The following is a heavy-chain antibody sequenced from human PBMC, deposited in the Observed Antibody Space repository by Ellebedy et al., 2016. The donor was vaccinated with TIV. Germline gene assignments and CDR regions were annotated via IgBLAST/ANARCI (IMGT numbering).Heavy chain of an antibody. CDR3: ARGQLRLGELSLAPFDY. J-gene: IGHJ4*02. D-gene: IGHD3-16*02. V-gene: IGHV3-7*01. CDR2: IKQDGSET. CDR1: GFTSANYW. Sequence: GESLKISCAASGFTSANYWMSWLRQAPGKGLELLANIKQDGSETYYVDSVKGRFTISRDNAKNSLYLQMNSLRAEDTAVYYCARGQLRLGELSLAPFDYWGQGTLVTVSS.